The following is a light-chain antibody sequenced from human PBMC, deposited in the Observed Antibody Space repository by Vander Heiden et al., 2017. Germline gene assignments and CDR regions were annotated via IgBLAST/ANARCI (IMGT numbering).Light chain of an antibody. CDR2: FTS. CDR1: QSISTY. J-gene: IGKJ1*01. CDR3: QQSDSPPQT. Sequence: DIQMTQSPSSLSASVGDRVTITCRASQSISTYLNWYQQKGGKAPKLLIYFTSSLQSGVPSRFSGSGSGTDFTLTISSLQPEDFATYYCQQSDSPPQTFGQGTKVEIK. V-gene: IGKV1-39*01.